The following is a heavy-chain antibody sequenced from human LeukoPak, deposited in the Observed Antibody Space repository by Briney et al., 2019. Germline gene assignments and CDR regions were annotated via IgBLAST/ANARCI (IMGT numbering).Heavy chain of an antibody. D-gene: IGHD6-13*01. CDR2: ISSSNSYI. CDR3: ARDSEQQLVMEYFDY. V-gene: IGHV3-21*06. J-gene: IGHJ4*02. CDR1: GFTFSNYS. Sequence: GGSLRLSCAASGFTFSNYSMNWVRQAPGKGLEWVSSISSSNSYIYYADSLKGRFTISRDNAKNSLYLQMNSLGAEDTAVYYCARDSEQQLVMEYFDYWGQGTLVTVSS.